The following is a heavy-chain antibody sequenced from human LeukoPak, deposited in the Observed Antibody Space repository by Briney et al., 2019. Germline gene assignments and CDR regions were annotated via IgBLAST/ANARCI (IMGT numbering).Heavy chain of an antibody. V-gene: IGHV4-59*01. CDR1: GVSISDYH. J-gene: IGHJ4*02. CDR3: ARMYSGTSYYFDF. CDR2: FSYSGST. D-gene: IGHD1-26*01. Sequence: PSETLSLTCSVSGVSISDYHWIWIRQPPAKGLEWMGYFSYSGSTRYNPSLTSRVTMSVDTSKNQFSLRLISVAAADTAVYYCARMYSGTSYYFDFWGQGTLVTVSS.